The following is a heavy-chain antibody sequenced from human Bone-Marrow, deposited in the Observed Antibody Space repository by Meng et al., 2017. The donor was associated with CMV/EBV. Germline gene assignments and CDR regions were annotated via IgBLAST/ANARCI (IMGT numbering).Heavy chain of an antibody. CDR2: INPSSGST. J-gene: IGHJ4*02. Sequence: ASVKVSCKTSGYTFTANFIHWVRHAPGQGLEWMGMINPSSGSTSSHQKFKDRVTMTSDASATTAYPEMRSLKFEDAAMIYRARGKSGDGSVASRRNLDFWGQGTLVTVSS. CDR3: ARGKSGDGSVASRRNLDF. V-gene: IGHV1-46*01. D-gene: IGHD3-10*01. CDR1: GYTFTANF.